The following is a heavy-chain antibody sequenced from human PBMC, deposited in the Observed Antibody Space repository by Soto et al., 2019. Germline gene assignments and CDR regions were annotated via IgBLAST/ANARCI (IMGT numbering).Heavy chain of an antibody. D-gene: IGHD3-10*01. Sequence: EVQLVESGGGLVKPGGSLRLSCAASGFTFSSYSMNWVRQAPGKGLEWVSSISSSSSYIYYADSVKGRFTISRDNAKNSLYLQMNSLRAEDTAVYYCARDFSPIYYYYGSDPYYYYGMDVWGQGTTVTVSS. CDR3: ARDFSPIYYYYGSDPYYYYGMDV. CDR1: GFTFSSYS. J-gene: IGHJ6*02. V-gene: IGHV3-21*01. CDR2: ISSSSSYI.